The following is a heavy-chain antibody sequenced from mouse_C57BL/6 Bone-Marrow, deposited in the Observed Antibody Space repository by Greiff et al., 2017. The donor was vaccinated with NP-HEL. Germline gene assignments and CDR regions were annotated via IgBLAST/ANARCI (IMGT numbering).Heavy chain of an antibody. CDR3: VREGRWLRRGDWYFDV. D-gene: IGHD2-2*01. J-gene: IGHJ1*03. V-gene: IGHV1-53*01. CDR1: AYTFPSYW. Sequence: QVQLKQPGTELVKPGTSVKLSCKSSAYTFPSYWLHWVKRRPGQGLEWIGTINPSNGGTNYNEKFKSKATLMVDKSASTAYMQLSSLRSDDSAVYYCVREGRWLRRGDWYFDVWDTGTTVTVSA. CDR2: INPSNGGT.